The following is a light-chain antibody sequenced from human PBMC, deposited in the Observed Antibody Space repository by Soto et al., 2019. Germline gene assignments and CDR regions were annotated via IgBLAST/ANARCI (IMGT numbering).Light chain of an antibody. CDR3: QSYDGSLGGFYV. V-gene: IGLV1-40*01. Sequence: VLTQPPSVSGAPGQRVTISCSGSSSNIGAGYDVHWYQQLPGTAPKLLISANSNRPSGVPDRFSGSKSGTSASLAITGLQAEDEAEYYCQSYDGSLGGFYVFGTGTKVTVL. J-gene: IGLJ1*01. CDR2: ANS. CDR1: SSNIGAGYD.